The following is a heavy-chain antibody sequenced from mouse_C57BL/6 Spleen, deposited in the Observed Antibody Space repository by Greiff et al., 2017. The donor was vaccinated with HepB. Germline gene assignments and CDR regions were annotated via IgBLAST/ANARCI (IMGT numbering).Heavy chain of an antibody. CDR3: ARSGDLYYFDY. D-gene: IGHD3-2*02. J-gene: IGHJ2*01. CDR2: IDPSDSYT. V-gene: IGHV1-59*01. CDR1: GYTFTSYW. Sequence: QVQLQQPGAELVRPGTSVKLSCKASGYTFTSYWMHWVKQRPGQGLEWIGVIDPSDSYTNYNQKFKGKATLTVDTSSSTAYMQLSSLTSEDSAVYYCARSGDLYYFDYWGQGTTLTVSS.